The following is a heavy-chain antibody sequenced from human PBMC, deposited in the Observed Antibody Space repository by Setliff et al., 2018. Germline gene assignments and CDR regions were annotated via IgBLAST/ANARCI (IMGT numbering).Heavy chain of an antibody. Sequence: SETLSLTCSLSGDFISSGSYYWSWIRQTAGNGLEWIGHVSSRGNTNYNPSLKSRVTISIDTSSKHFSLILTSVTAADTAVYYCARDPGYPSGVTGGFDTWGQGTTVTVSS. D-gene: IGHD2-2*03. CDR1: GDFISSGSYY. CDR3: ARDPGYPSGVTGGFDT. J-gene: IGHJ3*02. CDR2: VSSRGNT. V-gene: IGHV4-61*09.